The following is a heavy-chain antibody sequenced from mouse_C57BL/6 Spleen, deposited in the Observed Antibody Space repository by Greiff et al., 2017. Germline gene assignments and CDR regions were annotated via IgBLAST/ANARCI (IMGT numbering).Heavy chain of an antibody. Sequence: QVQLKESGPGLVAPSQSLSITCTVSGFSLTSYAISWVRQPPGKGLEWLGVIWTGGGTNYNSALKSRLSITKDNSTSQVFLKMNSLQTDDTARYYCARTKSSRAYYSNYDAMDYWGQGTSVTVSS. CDR2: IWTGGGT. V-gene: IGHV2-9-1*01. CDR1: GFSLTSYA. D-gene: IGHD2-5*01. CDR3: ARTKSSRAYYSNYDAMDY. J-gene: IGHJ4*01.